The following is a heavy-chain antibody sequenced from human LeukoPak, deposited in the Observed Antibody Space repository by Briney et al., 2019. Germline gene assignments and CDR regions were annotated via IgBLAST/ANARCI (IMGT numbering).Heavy chain of an antibody. CDR3: AKRCIVGPTSGYDY. V-gene: IGHV3-23*01. J-gene: IGHJ4*02. D-gene: IGHD1-26*01. CDR2: IIDSGDKT. CDR1: GFTFSSYA. Sequence: GGSLRLSCAASGFTFSSYAMSWVRQAPGKGLEWVSTIIDSGDKTYYADSVKGRFTISRDNSKNTLYLQMNSLRAEDTAVYYCAKRCIVGPTSGYDYWGQGTLVSVSS.